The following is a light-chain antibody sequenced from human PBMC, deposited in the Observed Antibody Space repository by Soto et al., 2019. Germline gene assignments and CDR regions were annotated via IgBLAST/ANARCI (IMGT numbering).Light chain of an antibody. CDR2: GAS. Sequence: EGVLTQSAGTLSLYPGERATLSCRTSQTISSSYLGWYQQKPGQAPRLLIYGASSRATGIPDRFSGSGSGTDFTLTISRLEAEDFAVYYCQQYTYSPWTFGQGTKVDIK. J-gene: IGKJ1*01. CDR3: QQYTYSPWT. V-gene: IGKV3-20*01. CDR1: QTISSSY.